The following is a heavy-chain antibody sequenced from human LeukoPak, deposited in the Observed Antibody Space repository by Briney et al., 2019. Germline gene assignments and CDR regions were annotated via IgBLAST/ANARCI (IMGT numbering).Heavy chain of an antibody. CDR2: IYHSGNT. Sequence: SETLSLTCTASGGSVSSGSSFWSWIRQPPGKGLEWIGYIYHSGNTNYNPSLKSRVTISVDTSKSQLSLKLNSVTAADTAVYYCARDRNYYDSSGYYFANWGQGTLDTVSS. CDR1: GGSVSSGSSF. J-gene: IGHJ4*02. D-gene: IGHD3-22*01. CDR3: ARDRNYYDSSGYYFAN. V-gene: IGHV4-61*01.